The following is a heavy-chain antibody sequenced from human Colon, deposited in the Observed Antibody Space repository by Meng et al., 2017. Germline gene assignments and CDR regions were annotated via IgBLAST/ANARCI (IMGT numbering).Heavy chain of an antibody. CDR2: IHHGGTT. CDR1: RCSISSNYW. D-gene: IGHD4-23*01. CDR3: ARIDYGSNEIEKYFFDY. Sequence: HPQEAGPSLVKPSGTLPLTGAVSRCSISSNYWWGRDLQSPKKGLERIGEIHHGGTTNNNPSLKSRVTISVDTSNNQFSLKLSSVTAADTTVYYCARIDYGSNEIEKYFFDYWGQGTLVTVSS. V-gene: IGHV4-4*02. J-gene: IGHJ4*02.